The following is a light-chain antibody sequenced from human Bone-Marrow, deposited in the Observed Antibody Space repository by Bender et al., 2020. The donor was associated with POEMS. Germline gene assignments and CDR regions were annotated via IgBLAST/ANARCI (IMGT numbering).Light chain of an antibody. Sequence: QSALTQPPSASGSSGQSVTISCTGASTDIGSYNYVSWYQQHPGKAPTLMIFGVSERPSGVSHRFSGSKSGNTASLTISGLQAEDEADYYCSSYRSGSTLVVFGGGTKVTVL. CDR1: STDIGSYNY. J-gene: IGLJ2*01. CDR2: GVS. CDR3: SSYRSGSTLVV. V-gene: IGLV2-14*03.